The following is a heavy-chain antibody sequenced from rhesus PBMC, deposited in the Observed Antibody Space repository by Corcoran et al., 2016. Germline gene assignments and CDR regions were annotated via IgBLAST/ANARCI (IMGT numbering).Heavy chain of an antibody. J-gene: IGHJ4*01. CDR1: GFTFRTYG. V-gene: IGHV3-54*02. CDR3: TRDDRSNFLLY. CDR2: ISGDGTRD. Sequence: EVQLMESGGGLVQRGGSLRLSCGASGFTFRTYGIHWVRPAPGKGLGGVAVISGDGTRDFYAESVKDRFTVSRDKSKNILYLQMNNLKLADTAVYYCTRDDRSNFLLYWGQGVLVTVSS. D-gene: IGHD4-23*01.